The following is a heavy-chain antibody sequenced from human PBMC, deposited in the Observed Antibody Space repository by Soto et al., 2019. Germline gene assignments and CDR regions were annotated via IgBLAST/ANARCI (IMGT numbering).Heavy chain of an antibody. CDR3: ARGVGSSPPQY. J-gene: IGHJ4*02. V-gene: IGHV4-59*02. CDR1: GGSVSVYY. Sequence: LSLTCTISGGSVSVYYWSWIRQSTGQGLEWIGYIYASGSPYYNPSLRSRVTISADTSKNQISLKLTSPTAADTAVYYCARGVGSSPPQYWGRGTLVTVSS. D-gene: IGHD1-26*01. CDR2: IYASGSP.